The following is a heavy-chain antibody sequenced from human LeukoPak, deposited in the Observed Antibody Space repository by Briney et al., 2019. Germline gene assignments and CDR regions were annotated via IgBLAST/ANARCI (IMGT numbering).Heavy chain of an antibody. J-gene: IGHJ6*01. CDR3: PSNRYVEAPTAVDYY. V-gene: IGHV4-38-2*02. CDR2: IHHSGGT. CDR1: GYSISSGYY. D-gene: IGHD1-14*01. Sequence: PSETLSLTCTGSGYSISSGYYWGWIRQPPGKGLEWIESIHHSGGTYYNPSLKSRVTMSVDTSKNKFSRKLSSVIVAYTAVYYGPSNRYVEAPTAVDYY.